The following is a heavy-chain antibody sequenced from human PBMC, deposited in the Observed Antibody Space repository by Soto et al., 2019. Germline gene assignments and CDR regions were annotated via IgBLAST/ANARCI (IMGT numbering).Heavy chain of an antibody. CDR3: ASRAAGDASYYYYYGMDV. CDR2: IIPIFGTA. J-gene: IGHJ6*02. Sequence: QVQLVQSGAEVKKPGSSVKVSCKASGGTFSSYAISWVRQAPGQGLEWMGGIIPIFGTANYAQKFQGRVTITADESTSTAYMELSSLRSEATAVYYCASRAAGDASYYYYYGMDVWGQVTTVTVSS. D-gene: IGHD2-21*02. CDR1: GGTFSSYA. V-gene: IGHV1-69*01.